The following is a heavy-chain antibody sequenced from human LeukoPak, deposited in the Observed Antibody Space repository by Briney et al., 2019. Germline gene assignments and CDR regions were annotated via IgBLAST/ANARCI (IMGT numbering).Heavy chain of an antibody. CDR1: GFTFSSYA. D-gene: IGHD2/OR15-2a*01. V-gene: IGHV3-23*01. CDR2: ISGSGGST. J-gene: IGHJ4*02. CDR3: GKDAFDGSHYGLS. Sequence: GGSLRLSCAASGFTFSSYAMSWVRQAPGKGLEWVSAISGSGGSTYYADSVKGRFTISRDNSKNTLYLQMNSLRAEDTAVYFCGKDAFDGSHYGLSWGQGTLVTVSS.